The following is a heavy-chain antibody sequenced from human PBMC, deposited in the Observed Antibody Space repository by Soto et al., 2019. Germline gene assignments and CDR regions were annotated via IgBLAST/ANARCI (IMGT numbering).Heavy chain of an antibody. J-gene: IGHJ4*02. CDR3: ARAVAVPADFDY. D-gene: IGHD6-19*01. Sequence: ASVKVSCKASGYTFTCYDINWVRQATGQRLEWMGWINAGNGNTKYSQKFQGRVTITRDTSASTAYMELSSLRSEDTAVYYCARAVAVPADFDYWGQGTLVTVSS. CDR1: GYTFTCYD. V-gene: IGHV1-3*01. CDR2: INAGNGNT.